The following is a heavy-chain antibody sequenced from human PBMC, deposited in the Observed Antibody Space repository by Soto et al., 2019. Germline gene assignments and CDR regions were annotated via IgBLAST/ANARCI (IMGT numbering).Heavy chain of an antibody. CDR3: ARQGRCQPVAGPSGCYGMDV. Sequence: SETLSLTCTVSGGSISSSSYYWGWIRQPPGKGLEWIGSIYYSGSTYYNPSLKSRVTISVDTSKNQFSLKLSSVTAADTAVYYCARQGRCQPVAGPSGCYGMDVWGQGTTVTVSS. D-gene: IGHD6-19*01. CDR1: GGSISSSSYY. V-gene: IGHV4-39*01. CDR2: IYYSGST. J-gene: IGHJ6*02.